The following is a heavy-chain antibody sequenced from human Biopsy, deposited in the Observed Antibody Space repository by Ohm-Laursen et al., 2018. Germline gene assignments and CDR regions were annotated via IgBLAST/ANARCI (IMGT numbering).Heavy chain of an antibody. J-gene: IGHJ5*02. D-gene: IGHD1-14*01. V-gene: IGHV4-59*10. CDR1: GKTFSAYY. Sequence: SETLSLTCEVYGKTFSAYYWSWIRQPPGKGLERIGQIYTSGITNYNSSLKSRVTMSVDTSKNKFSLRVSSVTAADTAVYYCARDRDRRGWFDPWGQGTLVTVSS. CDR3: ARDRDRRGWFDP. CDR2: IYTSGIT.